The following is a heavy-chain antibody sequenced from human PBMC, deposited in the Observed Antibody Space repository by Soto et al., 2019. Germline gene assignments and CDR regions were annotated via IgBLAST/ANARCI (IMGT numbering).Heavy chain of an antibody. CDR2: VYITGST. V-gene: IGHV4-4*07. CDR1: GGSISTYY. CDR3: ARGGRDGFDV. J-gene: IGHJ3*01. Sequence: QVQLQESGPGLVKPSETLSLTCTVSGGSISTYYWNWIRQSAGKGLEWIGRVYITGSTNFHPSLKSRVAMSVDTSKNQFSLKLTSVPAADTDVYYCARGGRDGFDVWGQGTVVTVSS. D-gene: IGHD1-26*01.